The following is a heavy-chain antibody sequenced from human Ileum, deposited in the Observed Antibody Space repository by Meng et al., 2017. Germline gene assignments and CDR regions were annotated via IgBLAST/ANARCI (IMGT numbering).Heavy chain of an antibody. V-gene: IGHV3-74*01. Sequence: EVQLAESGGGLVQSGVSLRLSCAASGFTFSNYWMHWVRQTPGKGLAWVSRINEDGRVTNYADSVEGRFTVSRDNAKNTLYLQMNSLRVEDTGIYYCARINYVEDSWGQGTLVTVAS. D-gene: IGHD3-16*01. CDR3: ARINYVEDS. J-gene: IGHJ4*02. CDR2: INEDGRVT. CDR1: GFTFSNYW.